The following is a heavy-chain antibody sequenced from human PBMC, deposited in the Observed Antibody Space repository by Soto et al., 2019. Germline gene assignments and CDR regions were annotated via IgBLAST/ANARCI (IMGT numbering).Heavy chain of an antibody. CDR2: ITGDGGDT. Sequence: GGSLRLSCVASGFTFSSYAMSWVRQAPGKGLEWVSAITGDGGDTFHADSVRGRLTISRDNSRNTLYLQMDSLRAEDTALYYCAKGSATSRPYYFDYWGQGALVTVSS. CDR1: GFTFSSYA. V-gene: IGHV3-23*01. J-gene: IGHJ4*02. CDR3: AKGSATSRPYYFDY.